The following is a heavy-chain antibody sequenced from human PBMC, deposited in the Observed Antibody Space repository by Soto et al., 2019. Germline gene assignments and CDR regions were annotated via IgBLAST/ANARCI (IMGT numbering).Heavy chain of an antibody. D-gene: IGHD1-26*01. Sequence: RASVKVSCKASEYSFTSLDINWVRQTAGQGLEWMGWMQPSTGRTGYAQKFQGRVTMTRDTSINTAYMELTTLTSDDTAFYYCARGVSAGVDYWGQGXLVTVHS. J-gene: IGHJ4*02. CDR1: EYSFTSLD. CDR2: MQPSTGRT. V-gene: IGHV1-8*01. CDR3: ARGVSAGVDY.